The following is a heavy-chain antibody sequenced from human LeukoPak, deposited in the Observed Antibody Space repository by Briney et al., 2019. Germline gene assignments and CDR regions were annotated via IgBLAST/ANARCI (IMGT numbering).Heavy chain of an antibody. V-gene: IGHV1-18*01. CDR2: ISAYNGNT. D-gene: IGHD2-15*01. Sequence: GASVKVSCKASGYTFTSYGISWVRQAPGQGLEWMGWISAYNGNTNYAQKLQGRVTMTTDTSTSTAYMELRSLRSEDTAVYYCATVGDVVSWWYFDYWGQGTLVTVSS. CDR3: ATVGDVVSWWYFDY. CDR1: GYTFTSYG. J-gene: IGHJ4*02.